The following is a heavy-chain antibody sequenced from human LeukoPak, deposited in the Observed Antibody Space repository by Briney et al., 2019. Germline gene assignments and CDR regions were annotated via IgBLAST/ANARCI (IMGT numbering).Heavy chain of an antibody. CDR3: ASGSYWLDY. V-gene: IGHV4-59*01. CDR2: IYYSGNT. CDR1: GGSISTYY. D-gene: IGHD1-26*01. J-gene: IGHJ4*02. Sequence: PSETLSLTCTVSGGSISTYYWSWIRQPPGKGLEWIGYIYYSGNTIYNSSLKSRVTISVDKSKNQFSLKLSSVTAADTAVYYCASGSYWLDYWGQGTLVTVSS.